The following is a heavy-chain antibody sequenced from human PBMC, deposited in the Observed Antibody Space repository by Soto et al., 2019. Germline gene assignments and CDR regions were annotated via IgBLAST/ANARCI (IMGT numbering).Heavy chain of an antibody. Sequence: VQLVESGGGLVKPGGSLRLSCAASGFTFSSYSMNWVRQAPGKGLEWVSSISSSSSYIYYADSVKGRFTISRDNAKNSLYLQMNSLRAEDTAVYYCARVSIVVVPAARDFDYWGQGTLVTVSS. CDR1: GFTFSSYS. CDR2: ISSSSSYI. CDR3: ARVSIVVVPAARDFDY. V-gene: IGHV3-21*01. J-gene: IGHJ4*02. D-gene: IGHD2-2*01.